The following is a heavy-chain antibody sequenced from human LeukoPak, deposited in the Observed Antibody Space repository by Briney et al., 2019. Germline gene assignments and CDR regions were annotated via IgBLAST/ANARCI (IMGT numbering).Heavy chain of an antibody. D-gene: IGHD2/OR15-2a*01. Sequence: SETLSLTCTVSGGSVSSSGYSWNWIRQPPGKTLEWIGYTYYSGRTNYNPSLRSRVTISLDTSKNQFSLRLTSVTAADTAVYYCALRRLTSAQIIEDNWFDPWGQGTLVTVSS. CDR1: GGSVSSSGYS. CDR2: TYYSGRT. J-gene: IGHJ5*02. V-gene: IGHV4-61*08. CDR3: ALRRLTSAQIIEDNWFDP.